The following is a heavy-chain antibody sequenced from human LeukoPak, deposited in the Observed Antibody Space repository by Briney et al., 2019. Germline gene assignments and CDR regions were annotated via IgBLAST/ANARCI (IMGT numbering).Heavy chain of an antibody. J-gene: IGHJ3*02. CDR2: IYYSGST. CDR3: ARGVGATFDAFDI. D-gene: IGHD1-26*01. CDR1: GGSISSSSYY. V-gene: IGHV4-39*01. Sequence: SETLSLTCTVSGGSISSSSYYWGWIRQPPGKGLEWIGSIYYSGSTYYNPSLKSRVTISVDTSKNQFSLKLSSVTAADTAVYYCARGVGATFDAFDIWGQGTMVTVSS.